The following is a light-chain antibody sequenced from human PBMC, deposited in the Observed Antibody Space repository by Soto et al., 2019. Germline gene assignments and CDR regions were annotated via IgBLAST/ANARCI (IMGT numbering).Light chain of an antibody. Sequence: DIQMTQSPSSVSASVGDKVMITCRASQNINTWLAWYQQKPGEAPKLLIFAASRLEKAVPSRFSGGGSVTDFTLTISDLQTEDFATYYCQQADSFPLTFGGGTKVEIK. CDR3: QQADSFPLT. CDR2: AAS. J-gene: IGKJ4*01. CDR1: QNINTW. V-gene: IGKV1D-12*01.